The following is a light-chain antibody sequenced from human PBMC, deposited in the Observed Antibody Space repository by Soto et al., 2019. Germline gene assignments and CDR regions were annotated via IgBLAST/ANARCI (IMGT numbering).Light chain of an antibody. J-gene: IGLJ3*02. CDR2: RNN. CDR1: SSNIGSNF. CDR3: AAWDDSLSGWV. Sequence: QSVLTQPPSASGTPGQRVTISCSGSSSNIGSNFVYWYQQFPGTAPKLLIYRNNQRPSGVPDRFSGSKSGTSASLAISGLASEDEADYSCAAWDDSLSGWVFAGGTKLTVL. V-gene: IGLV1-47*01.